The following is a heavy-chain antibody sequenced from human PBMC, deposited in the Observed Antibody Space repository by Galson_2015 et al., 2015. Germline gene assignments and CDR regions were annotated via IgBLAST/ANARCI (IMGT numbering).Heavy chain of an antibody. CDR3: ARVGVAVAGTEYFDL. CDR2: IYYSGST. V-gene: IGHV4-39*07. CDR1: GGSISSSSYY. D-gene: IGHD6-19*01. Sequence: ETLSLTCTVSGGSISSSSYYWGWIRQPPGKGLEWIGSIYYSGSTYYNPSLKSRVTISVDTSKNQFSLKLSSVTAADTAVYYCARVGVAVAGTEYFDLWGRGTLVTVSS. J-gene: IGHJ2*01.